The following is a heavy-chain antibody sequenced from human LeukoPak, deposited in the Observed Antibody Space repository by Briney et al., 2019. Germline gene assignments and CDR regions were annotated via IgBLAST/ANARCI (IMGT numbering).Heavy chain of an antibody. Sequence: GGSLRLSCAASGFTFSSHWMHWVRQAPGKGLVWVSRINSDGSSTDYADSVKGRFTISRDNTKNTLYLQMNSLRADDTAVYYCAKDNCYGNFDYWGQGTLVTVSS. CDR1: GFTFSSHW. V-gene: IGHV3-74*01. CDR3: AKDNCYGNFDY. CDR2: INSDGSST. D-gene: IGHD2-2*01. J-gene: IGHJ4*02.